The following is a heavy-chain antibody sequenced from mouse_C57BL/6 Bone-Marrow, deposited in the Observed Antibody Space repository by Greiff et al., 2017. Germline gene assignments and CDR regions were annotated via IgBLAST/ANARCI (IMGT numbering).Heavy chain of an antibody. J-gene: IGHJ2*01. D-gene: IGHD1-1*01. V-gene: IGHV2-2*01. CDR3: ARNYYYGTLDY. CDR1: GFSLTSYG. CDR2: IWRGGST. Sequence: QVQLKESGPGLVQPSQSLSITCTVSGFSLTSYGVHWVRQSPGKGLEWLGVIWRGGSTDYNAAFISRLSISKDNSTSQVFFKLNSLQADDTAIYYWARNYYYGTLDYWGQGTTLTVSS.